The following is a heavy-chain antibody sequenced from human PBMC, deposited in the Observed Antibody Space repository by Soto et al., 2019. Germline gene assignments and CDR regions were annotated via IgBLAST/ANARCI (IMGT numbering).Heavy chain of an antibody. CDR1: GFTFSSYG. Sequence: QVQLVESGGGVVQPGRSLRLSCAASGFTFSSYGMHWVRQAPGKGLEWVALISYDGSNKYYVDSVKGRFTISRDNSKNTLFLQMNSLRAGDTAVYYCAKDRLRGGFLTTATTNGMDVWGQGTTFTVSS. V-gene: IGHV3-30*18. CDR2: ISYDGSNK. CDR3: AKDRLRGGFLTTATTNGMDV. D-gene: IGHD1-26*01. J-gene: IGHJ6*02.